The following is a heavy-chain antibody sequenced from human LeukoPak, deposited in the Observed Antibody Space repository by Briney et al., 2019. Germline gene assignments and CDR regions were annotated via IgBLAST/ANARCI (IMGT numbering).Heavy chain of an antibody. J-gene: IGHJ4*02. Sequence: ASVKVSCKASGYTFTSYYMHWVRQTPGHGLEWMGKINPSGGSTSYAQKFQGRVTMTRDTSTSTVYMELSSLRSEDTAVYYCARAFRSVAARPPYVYWGQGTLVTVSS. CDR3: ARAFRSVAARPPYVY. CDR1: GYTFTSYY. V-gene: IGHV1-46*01. CDR2: INPSGGST. D-gene: IGHD6-6*01.